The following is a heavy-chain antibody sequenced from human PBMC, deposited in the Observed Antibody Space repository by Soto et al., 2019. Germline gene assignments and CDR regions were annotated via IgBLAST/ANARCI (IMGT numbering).Heavy chain of an antibody. CDR3: ERAYTGRLPRRADYYYAMDV. V-gene: IGHV3-13*05. D-gene: IGHD2-2*02. CDR2: IGAARDP. CDR1: GFTFSNFD. J-gene: IGHJ6*02. Sequence: GGSLRLSCATSGFTFSNFDMHWVRQVPGKGLEWVSAIGAARDPYYLGSVKGRFTISRENAKNSVYLQMNDLRAGDSAVYYCERAYTGRLPRRADYYYAMDVWGQGTTVTVSS.